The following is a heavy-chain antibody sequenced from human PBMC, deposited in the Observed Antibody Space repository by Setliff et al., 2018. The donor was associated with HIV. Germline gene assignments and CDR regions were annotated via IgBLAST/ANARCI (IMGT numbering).Heavy chain of an antibody. V-gene: IGHV4-34*04. D-gene: IGHD3-3*01. J-gene: IGHJ4*02. CDR1: GGSFSGYN. Sequence: SETLSLTCAVYGGSFSGYNWSWIRQTPGKGLEWIGEINHSGSTNHNPALKSRATISVDTSKNQFSLKLSSVTAADTAVYYCARGGVTIIGANFDYWGQGTLVTVSS. CDR3: ARGGVTIIGANFDY. CDR2: INHSGST.